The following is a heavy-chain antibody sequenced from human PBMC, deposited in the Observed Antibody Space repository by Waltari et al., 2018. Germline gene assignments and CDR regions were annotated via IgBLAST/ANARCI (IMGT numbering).Heavy chain of an antibody. Sequence: QVQLVQSGAEVKKPGASVKVSCKASGYTFTSYAMHWVRQAPGQRLEWMGWINADNGYTKYSQKFQGRVTFTRDTSAGIAYMELSSLRSEDTAVYYCARDVLPCGGDCYFDYWGLGTLVTVSS. J-gene: IGHJ4*02. CDR1: GYTFTSYA. CDR3: ARDVLPCGGDCYFDY. D-gene: IGHD2-21*02. CDR2: INADNGYT. V-gene: IGHV1-3*01.